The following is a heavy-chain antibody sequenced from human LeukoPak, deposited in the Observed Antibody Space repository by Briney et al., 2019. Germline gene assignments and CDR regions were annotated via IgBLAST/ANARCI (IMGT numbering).Heavy chain of an antibody. Sequence: ASVRVSCTASGYTFNDNYIHWLRQAPGKGPEWMGWNNLCSGGTKEGPKFKGRVSNTRATARVTHFMELNLLRSDDTAGYYCARDLSYRTSYTNSAYFHCEFWGQGTLVTVS. CDR2: NNLCSGGT. CDR1: GYTFNDNY. D-gene: IGHD3-22*01. CDR3: ARDLSYRTSYTNSAYFHCEF. J-gene: IGHJ4*02. V-gene: IGHV1-2*02.